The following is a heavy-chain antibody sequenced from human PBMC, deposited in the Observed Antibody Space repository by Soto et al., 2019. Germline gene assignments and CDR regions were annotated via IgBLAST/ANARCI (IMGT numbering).Heavy chain of an antibody. D-gene: IGHD2-8*01. J-gene: IGHJ6*01. V-gene: IGHV3-33*01. CDR3: ARAGEDCTIGTCYIVSMGV. CDR2: IWYDGSNK. Sequence: GGSLRLSCAAAGFTFSIYGMHWVRQAPGKGLEWVAVIWYDGSNKYYADSVKGRFTISRHRSENTLYLQMNSLRSEDTSVYYGARAGEDCTIGTCYIVSMGVWGEGTQVTVSS. CDR1: GFTFSIYG.